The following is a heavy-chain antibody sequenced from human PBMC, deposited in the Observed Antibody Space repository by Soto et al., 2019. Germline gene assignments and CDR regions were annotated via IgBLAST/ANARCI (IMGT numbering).Heavy chain of an antibody. CDR3: ALDYSATDDALDI. D-gene: IGHD1-26*01. V-gene: IGHV1-46*02. Sequence: QVQLVQSGAEVKKPGASVKISCKASGHAFNTYDMHWVRQAPGQGLEWMGMINASGDTTNYAQEFQGRVTVTRDTSTTTVYMDLSSLRSDDTAVYYCALDYSATDDALDIWGQGTMVTVSS. J-gene: IGHJ3*02. CDR2: INASGDTT. CDR1: GHAFNTYD.